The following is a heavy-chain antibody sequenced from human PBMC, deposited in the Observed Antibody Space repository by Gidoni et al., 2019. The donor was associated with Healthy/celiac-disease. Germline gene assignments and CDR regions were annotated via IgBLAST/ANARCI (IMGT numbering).Heavy chain of an antibody. CDR2: ISSSSSYI. V-gene: IGHV3-21*01. D-gene: IGHD3-10*01. J-gene: IGHJ3*02. CDR3: ARGAWTVLLWFGEFGAFDI. Sequence: GLEWVSSISSSSSYIYYADSVKGRFTISRDNAKNSLYLQMNSLRAEDTAVYYCARGAWTVLLWFGEFGAFDIWGQGTMVTVSS.